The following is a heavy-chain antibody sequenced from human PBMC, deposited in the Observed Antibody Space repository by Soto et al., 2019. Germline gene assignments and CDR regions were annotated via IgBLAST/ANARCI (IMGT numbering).Heavy chain of an antibody. Sequence: QVQLVQSGTEVRKPGASVKVSCKASGYTFNRYGISWVRQAPGEGLEWMGWINIYNGKTEYTQKFQGRISRTADTSTTTAYMELRSLRSDDTAVYYCARKSWKESPMDFWGRGTLVTVSS. CDR3: ARKSWKESPMDF. V-gene: IGHV1-18*01. J-gene: IGHJ4*02. CDR2: INIYNGKT. D-gene: IGHD1-1*01. CDR1: GYTFNRYG.